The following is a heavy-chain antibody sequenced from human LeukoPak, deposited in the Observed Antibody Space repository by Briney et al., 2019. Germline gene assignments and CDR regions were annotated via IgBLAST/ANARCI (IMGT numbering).Heavy chain of an antibody. Sequence: SETLSLTCAVYGGSFSGYYWSWIRQPPGKGLEWIGEINHSGSTNYNPSLKSRVTISVDTSKNQFSLKLSSVTAADTAVYYCARDGITMVRGVIKGYYYYYMDVWGKGTTVTISS. CDR3: ARDGITMVRGVIKGYYYYYMDV. CDR1: GGSFSGYY. V-gene: IGHV4-34*01. D-gene: IGHD3-10*01. J-gene: IGHJ6*03. CDR2: INHSGST.